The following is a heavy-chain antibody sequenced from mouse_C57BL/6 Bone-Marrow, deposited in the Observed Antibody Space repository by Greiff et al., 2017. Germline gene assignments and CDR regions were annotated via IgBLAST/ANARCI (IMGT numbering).Heavy chain of an antibody. Sequence: EVQLQQSGPELLKPGASVTISCTASGSTFTDYYMTWVEQSHGKSLLWIRDINPNNGGPSYNQKVQGTATLTVAKSTSTADMELRSLTSEDSAVYYCSGGWLPLDYGGQGTTLTVSS. CDR2: INPNNGGP. V-gene: IGHV1-26*01. CDR1: GSTFTDYY. J-gene: IGHJ2*01. CDR3: SGGWLPLDY. D-gene: IGHD2-3*01.